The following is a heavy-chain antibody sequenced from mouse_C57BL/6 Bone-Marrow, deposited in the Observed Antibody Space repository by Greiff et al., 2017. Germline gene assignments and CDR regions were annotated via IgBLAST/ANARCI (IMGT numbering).Heavy chain of an antibody. V-gene: IGHV1-55*01. Sequence: VKIQQPGAELVKPGASVKMSCKASGYTFTSYWITWVKQRPGQGLEWIGDIYPGSGSTNYNEKFKSKATLTVDTSSSTAYMQLSSLTSEDSAVYYCASNCFAYWGQGTLVTVSA. CDR2: IYPGSGST. J-gene: IGHJ3*01. CDR3: ASNCFAY. CDR1: GYTFTSYW.